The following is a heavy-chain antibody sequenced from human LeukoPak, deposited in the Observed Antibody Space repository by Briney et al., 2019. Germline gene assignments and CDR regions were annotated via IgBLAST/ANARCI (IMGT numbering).Heavy chain of an antibody. Sequence: ASVKVSCKASGYTFTSYAMHWVRQAPGQRLEWMGWINAGNGNTKYSQKFQGRVTITRDTSASTAYMELSSLRSEDTAVYYCARFVGDDYYDSSGSDYWGQGTLVTVPS. CDR2: INAGNGNT. CDR3: ARFVGDDYYDSSGSDY. J-gene: IGHJ4*02. V-gene: IGHV1-3*01. CDR1: GYTFTSYA. D-gene: IGHD3-22*01.